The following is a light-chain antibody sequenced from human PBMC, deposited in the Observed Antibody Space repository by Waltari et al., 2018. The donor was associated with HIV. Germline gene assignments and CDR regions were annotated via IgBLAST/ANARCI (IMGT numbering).Light chain of an antibody. CDR1: ASDIGTYNL. V-gene: IGLV2-23*02. CDR3: CSYAGSIIYVV. CDR2: EVH. J-gene: IGLJ2*01. Sequence: QSALTQPASVSGSPGQSITLSCTGTASDIGTYNLDSCYHQYPGNAPKLLIYEVHKPPSGISNRSSGSKSGNTASLTISGLQAEDEAHYYCCSYAGSIIYVVFGGGTKLTVL.